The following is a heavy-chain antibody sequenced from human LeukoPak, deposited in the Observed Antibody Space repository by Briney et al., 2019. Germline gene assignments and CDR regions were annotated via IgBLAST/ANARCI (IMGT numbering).Heavy chain of an antibody. D-gene: IGHD1-7*01. J-gene: IGHJ4*02. CDR3: ARVGARELQRVFDY. CDR2: IKQGGSES. CDR1: GFTFTDYW. V-gene: IGHV3-7*01. Sequence: GGSLRLSCAASGFTFTDYWMTWVRQVPGKGLEWVANIKQGGSESYYVDSVKGRFTISRENAKNSLYLQMDSLRVDDTAVYYCARVGARELQRVFDYWGQGTLVTVSS.